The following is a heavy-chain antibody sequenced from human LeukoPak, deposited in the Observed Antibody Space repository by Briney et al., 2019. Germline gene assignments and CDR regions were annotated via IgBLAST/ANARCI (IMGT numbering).Heavy chain of an antibody. CDR1: GGSISSGGYS. Sequence: PSQTLSLTCAVSGGSISSGGYSWSWIRQPPGKGLEWIGYIYHSGSTYYNPSLKSRVTISVDRSKNQFSLKLSSVTAADTAVYYCARRFRGSGWRRFDYWGQGTLVTVSS. V-gene: IGHV4-30-2*01. D-gene: IGHD6-19*01. CDR3: ARRFRGSGWRRFDY. J-gene: IGHJ4*02. CDR2: IYHSGST.